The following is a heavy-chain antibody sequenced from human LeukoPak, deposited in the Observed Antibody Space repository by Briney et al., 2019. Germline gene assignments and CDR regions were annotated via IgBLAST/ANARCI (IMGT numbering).Heavy chain of an antibody. CDR2: ISGSGGST. J-gene: IGHJ3*02. V-gene: IGHV3-23*01. Sequence: GGSLRLSCAASGFTFSSYAMSWVRQAPGKGLEWVSAISGSGGSTYYADSVKGRFTISRDNSKNTLYLQMSSLRAEDTAVYYCAKLHDYVWGSYRRNAFDIWGQGTMVTVSS. D-gene: IGHD3-16*02. CDR1: GFTFSSYA. CDR3: AKLHDYVWGSYRRNAFDI.